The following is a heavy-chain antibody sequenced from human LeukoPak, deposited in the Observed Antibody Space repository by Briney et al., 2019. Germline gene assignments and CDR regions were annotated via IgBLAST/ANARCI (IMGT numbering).Heavy chain of an antibody. Sequence: PETLSLTCTVSGGSISSYCWSWIRQPPGKGLEWIGYIYYSGSTNYNPSLKSRVTISVDTSKNQFSLKLSSVTAADTAVYYCARIRQQLGITMVRGVRYYFDYWGQGTLVTVSS. CDR2: IYYSGST. J-gene: IGHJ4*02. D-gene: IGHD3-10*01. CDR1: GGSISSYC. V-gene: IGHV4-59*01. CDR3: ARIRQQLGITMVRGVRYYFDY.